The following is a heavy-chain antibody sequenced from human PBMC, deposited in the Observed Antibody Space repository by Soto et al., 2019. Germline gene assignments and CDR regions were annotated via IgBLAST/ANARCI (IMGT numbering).Heavy chain of an antibody. D-gene: IGHD3-22*01. CDR1: GYTFTGYY. CDR3: ARDLMQIVVVINRYYYYGMDV. CDR2: INPNSGGT. V-gene: IGHV1-2*02. Sequence: ASVKVSCKASGYTFTGYYMHWVRQAPGQGLEWMGWINPNSGGTNYAQKFQGGVTMTRDTSISTAYMELSRLRSDDTAVYYCARDLMQIVVVINRYYYYGMDVWGQGTTVTVSS. J-gene: IGHJ6*02.